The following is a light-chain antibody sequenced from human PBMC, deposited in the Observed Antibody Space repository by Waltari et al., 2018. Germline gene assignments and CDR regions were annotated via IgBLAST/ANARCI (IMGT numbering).Light chain of an antibody. CDR3: YAAADNNLGV. Sequence: HQNAGQAPVRIIMRYTGRPWGIPERFSGSSSGTTATLIIRGAQVEDEGDYYCYAAADNNLGVFGGGTKVTVL. J-gene: IGLJ2*01. CDR2: RYT. V-gene: IGLV3-27*01.